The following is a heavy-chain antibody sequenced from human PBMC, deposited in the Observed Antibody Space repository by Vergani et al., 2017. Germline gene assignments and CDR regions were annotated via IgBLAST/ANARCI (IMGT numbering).Heavy chain of an antibody. J-gene: IGHJ1*01. CDR1: GVSIGSNSYY. CDR3: TXHGRSGWAGYFQH. CDR2: IYYTGTT. D-gene: IGHD6-19*01. V-gene: IGHV4-39*01. Sequence: QLQLQESGPGLVKPSETLALTCTVSGVSIGSNSYYWGWLRQPPGKGLEWIGTIYYTGTTYYNEAHKSRLTISVDTSKNQFPLNLTSVTAADTAVYYCTXHGRSGWAGYFQHWGQGTLVTASS.